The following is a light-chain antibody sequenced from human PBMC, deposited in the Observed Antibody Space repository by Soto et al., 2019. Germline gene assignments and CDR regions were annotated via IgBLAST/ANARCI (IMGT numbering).Light chain of an antibody. CDR2: VNSDGRH. CDR1: SGHTSYA. J-gene: IGLJ3*02. CDR3: QTWGTGIQV. Sequence: QAVVTQSPSASASLGASVKLTCTLSSGHTSYAIAWHQQQPEKGPRFLMKVNSDGRHTKGDGIPDRFSGSSSGAERYLTISSLQSEDEADYYCQTWGTGIQVFGGGTKVTVL. V-gene: IGLV4-69*01.